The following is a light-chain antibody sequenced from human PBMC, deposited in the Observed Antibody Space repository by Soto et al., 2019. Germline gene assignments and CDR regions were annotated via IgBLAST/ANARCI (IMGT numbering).Light chain of an antibody. CDR2: DAS. CDR3: QQRSNWPPWT. J-gene: IGKJ1*01. V-gene: IGKV3-11*01. Sequence: EIVLTQSPATLSLSPGERATLSCRASQSVSSYLAWYQQKPGQAPRLLIYDASNRATGIPARFSGSGSGTAFPLTISSLEPEDFAVYYCQQRSNWPPWTFGQGTKVDIK. CDR1: QSVSSY.